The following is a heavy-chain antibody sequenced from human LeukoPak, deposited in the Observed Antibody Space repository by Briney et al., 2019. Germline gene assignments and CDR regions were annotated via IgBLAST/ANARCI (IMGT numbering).Heavy chain of an antibody. CDR1: GGTFSSYA. V-gene: IGHV1-69*13. CDR2: IIPIFGTA. CDR3: ARIVDTAMVIGAPFDI. Sequence: GASVKVSCKASGGTFSSYAISWVRQAPGQGLEWMGGIIPIFGTANYAQKFQGRVTITADESTSTAYMELSSLRSEDTAVYYCARIVDTAMVIGAPFDIWGQGTMVTVSS. J-gene: IGHJ3*02. D-gene: IGHD5-18*01.